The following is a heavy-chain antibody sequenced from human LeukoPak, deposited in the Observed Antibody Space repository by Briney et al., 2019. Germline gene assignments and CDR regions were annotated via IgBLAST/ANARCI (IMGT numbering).Heavy chain of an antibody. V-gene: IGHV4-39*07. CDR1: GGSISSSSYY. CDR2: IYYSGST. Sequence: SETLSLTCTVSGGSISSSSYYWGWIRQPPGKGLEWIGSIYYSGSTYYNPSLKSRVTISVDTSKNQFSLKLSSVTAADTAVYYCARGVWNYGMDVWGQGTTVTVSS. CDR3: ARGVWNYGMDV. J-gene: IGHJ6*02. D-gene: IGHD6-13*01.